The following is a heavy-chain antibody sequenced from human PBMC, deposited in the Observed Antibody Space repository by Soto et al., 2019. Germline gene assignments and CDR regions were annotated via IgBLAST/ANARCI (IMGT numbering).Heavy chain of an antibody. Sequence: QVQLVQSXXXXKKXXXXVXVSCXAXXXXXTNYXXXXVXQAXGQGLEWMGWISAYSGHTNYAQKLQDRVTMTTDTSTSTAYMELRSLRSDDTAVYYCARRPHLADNVELDYWGQGTLVTVSS. V-gene: IGHV1-18*01. CDR1: XXXXTNYX. J-gene: IGHJ4*02. D-gene: IGHD6-19*01. CDR3: ARRPHLADNVELDY. CDR2: ISAYSGHT.